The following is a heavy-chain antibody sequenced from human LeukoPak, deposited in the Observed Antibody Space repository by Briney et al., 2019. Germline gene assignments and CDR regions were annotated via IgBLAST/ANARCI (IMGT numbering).Heavy chain of an antibody. Sequence: PSETLSLTCTVSGGSISSYYWSWIRQPAGKGLEWIGRIYTSGSTNYNPSPKSRVTMSVDTSKNQFSLKLSSVTAADTAVYYCARGLVYYGSGPESYFDYWGQGTLVTVSS. V-gene: IGHV4-4*07. CDR3: ARGLVYYGSGPESYFDY. CDR1: GGSISSYY. D-gene: IGHD3-10*01. CDR2: IYTSGST. J-gene: IGHJ4*02.